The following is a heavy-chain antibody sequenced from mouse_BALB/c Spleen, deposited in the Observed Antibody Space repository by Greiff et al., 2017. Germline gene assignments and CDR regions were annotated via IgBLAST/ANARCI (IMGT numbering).Heavy chain of an antibody. CDR1: GYAFSSYW. D-gene: IGHD1-1*01. V-gene: IGHV1-80*01. CDR3: ARRGYGSSYGY. Sequence: QVQLQQSGAELVRPGSSVKISCKASGYAFSSYWMNWVKQRPGQGLEWIGQIYPGDGDTNYNGKFKGKATLTADKSSSTAYMQLSSLTSEDSAVYFCARRGYGSSYGYWGQGTTLTVSS. J-gene: IGHJ2*01. CDR2: IYPGDGDT.